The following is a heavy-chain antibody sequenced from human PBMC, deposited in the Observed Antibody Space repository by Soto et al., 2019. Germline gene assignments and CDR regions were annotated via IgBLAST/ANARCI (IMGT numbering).Heavy chain of an antibody. V-gene: IGHV3-23*01. CDR2: ISGSGVST. J-gene: IGHJ4*02. D-gene: IGHD3-16*01. Sequence: EVELLESGGGLSPPGGSLRLSCAASGFIFRSTAMAWVRQAPGKGLEWVSHISGSGVSTYFSDSVKGRFTISRDNSNNTLYLQMNSLRAEDTAVYFCAAVMGSDYDYVWGSLTFYDWGQGTLVTVSS. CDR1: GFIFRSTA. CDR3: AAVMGSDYDYVWGSLTFYD.